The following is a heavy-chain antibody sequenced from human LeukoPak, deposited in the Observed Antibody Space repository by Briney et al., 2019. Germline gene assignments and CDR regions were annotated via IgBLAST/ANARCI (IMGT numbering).Heavy chain of an antibody. Sequence: ASVKVSCKASGYTFTSYGISWVRQAPAQGLEWMGWISAYNGNTNYAQKLQGRVTMTTDTSTSTAYMELGSLRSDDTAAYYCARGRYCSSTSCYTGGSFYWGQGTLVTVSS. V-gene: IGHV1-18*01. CDR3: ARGRYCSSTSCYTGGSFY. CDR1: GYTFTSYG. J-gene: IGHJ4*02. D-gene: IGHD2-2*02. CDR2: ISAYNGNT.